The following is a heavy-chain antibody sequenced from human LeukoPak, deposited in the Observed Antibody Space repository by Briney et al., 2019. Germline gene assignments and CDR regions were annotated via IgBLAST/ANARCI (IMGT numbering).Heavy chain of an antibody. CDR1: GFTFSSYA. V-gene: IGHV3-23*01. CDR2: ISGNGGST. J-gene: IGHJ4*02. CDR3: AKVGSGYYDSSGYHEGYFDY. Sequence: GGSLRLSCAASGFTFSSYAMSWVRQAPGKGLEWVSAISGNGGSTYYADSVKGRFTISRDNSKNTLYLQMNSLRAEDTAVYYCAKVGSGYYDSSGYHEGYFDYWGQGTLVTVSS. D-gene: IGHD3-22*01.